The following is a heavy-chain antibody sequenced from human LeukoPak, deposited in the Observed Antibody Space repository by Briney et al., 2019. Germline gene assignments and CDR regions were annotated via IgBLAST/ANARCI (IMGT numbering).Heavy chain of an antibody. Sequence: PGGSLRLSCAASGFTFSSYAMSWVRQAPGKGLEWVAFIRYDGSNKYYADSVKGRFIISRDNSKNTLYLQMNSLRAEDTAVYYCAKTGIAAAAFDYWGQGTLVTVSS. CDR2: IRYDGSNK. V-gene: IGHV3-30*02. CDR3: AKTGIAAAAFDY. D-gene: IGHD6-13*01. CDR1: GFTFSSYA. J-gene: IGHJ4*02.